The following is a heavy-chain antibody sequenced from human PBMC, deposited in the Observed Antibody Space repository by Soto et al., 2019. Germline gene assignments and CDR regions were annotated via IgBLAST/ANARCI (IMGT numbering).Heavy chain of an antibody. CDR2: IGSDGSRT. CDR3: ARATYYGYVWGSYPPRHAFDH. D-gene: IGHD3-16*02. CDR1: GFTFSSDW. Sequence: GGALRLSCAASGFTFSSDWMHWVRQAPGRGVVGGSRIGSDGSRTNYADSVNGRFTVSRDNAKSTLYLQMNSPGAADTAVYYCARATYYGYVWGSYPPRHAFDHWGQGTMVTVS. V-gene: IGHV3-74*01. J-gene: IGHJ3*01.